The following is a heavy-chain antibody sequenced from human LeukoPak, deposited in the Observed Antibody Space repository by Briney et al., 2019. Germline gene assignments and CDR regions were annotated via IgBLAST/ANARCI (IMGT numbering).Heavy chain of an antibody. V-gene: IGHV3-49*03. D-gene: IGHD3-3*01. CDR1: GFTFGDYA. Sequence: GGSLRLSCTASGFTFGDYAMSWFRQAPGKGLEWVGFIRSKAYGGTTEYAASVKGRFTISRDDSKSIAYLQMNSLKTEDTDVYYCTRDWTYDFWSGYYGMDVWGQGTTVTVSS. J-gene: IGHJ6*02. CDR3: TRDWTYDFWSGYYGMDV. CDR2: IRSKAYGGTT.